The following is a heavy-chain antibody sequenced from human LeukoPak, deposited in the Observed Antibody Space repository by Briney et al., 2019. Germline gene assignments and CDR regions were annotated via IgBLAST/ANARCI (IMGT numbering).Heavy chain of an antibody. Sequence: SVKVSFKDSGGTFISYAISWVRQAPGQGLEWLERIIPIFVTANYAQKFQARVTITTDEATSTAYMELSSLRSEDTVVYYCARLEAAAGFAFDIWGQGTMVTVSS. CDR1: GGTFISYA. J-gene: IGHJ3*02. CDR3: ARLEAAAGFAFDI. D-gene: IGHD6-13*01. V-gene: IGHV1-69*05. CDR2: IIPIFVTA.